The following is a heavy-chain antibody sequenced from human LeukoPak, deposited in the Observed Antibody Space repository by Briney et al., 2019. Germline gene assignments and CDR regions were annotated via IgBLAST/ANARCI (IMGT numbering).Heavy chain of an antibody. Sequence: ASVKVSCKASGYTFTSYGISWVRQTPGQGLEWMGWISAYNGNTNYAQKFQGRVTITTDESTSTAYMELSSLRSEDTAVYYCARDLSREMATIEDAFDIWGQGTMVTVSS. J-gene: IGHJ3*02. D-gene: IGHD5-24*01. CDR3: ARDLSREMATIEDAFDI. V-gene: IGHV1-18*01. CDR2: ISAYNGNT. CDR1: GYTFTSYG.